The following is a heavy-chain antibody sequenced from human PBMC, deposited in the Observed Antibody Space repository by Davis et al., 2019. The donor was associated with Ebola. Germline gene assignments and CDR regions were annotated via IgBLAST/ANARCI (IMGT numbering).Heavy chain of an antibody. V-gene: IGHV3-74*01. CDR2: INSDGSST. Sequence: GESLKISCVGSGFTFSSYWMYWVRQAPGKGLVWVSRINSDGSSTSYADSVKGRFTISRDNAKNTLYLQMNSLRAEDTAVYYCAKGRYCSSTSCNPVWYFDLWGRGTLVTVSS. D-gene: IGHD2-2*01. J-gene: IGHJ2*01. CDR3: AKGRYCSSTSCNPVWYFDL. CDR1: GFTFSSYW.